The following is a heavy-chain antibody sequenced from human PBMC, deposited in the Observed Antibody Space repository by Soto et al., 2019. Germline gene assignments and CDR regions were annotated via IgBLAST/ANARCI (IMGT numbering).Heavy chain of an antibody. CDR3: ARLPLVERFYGMDV. J-gene: IGHJ6*02. CDR2: IYYSGST. V-gene: IGHV4-30-4*01. D-gene: IGHD1-1*01. CDR1: GGSFSGYY. Sequence: SETLSLTCAVYGGSFSGYYWSWLRQPPGKGLEWIGYIYYSGSTYYNPSLKSRVTISVDTSKNQFSLKLSSVTAADTAVYYCARLPLVERFYGMDVWGQGTTVTVSS.